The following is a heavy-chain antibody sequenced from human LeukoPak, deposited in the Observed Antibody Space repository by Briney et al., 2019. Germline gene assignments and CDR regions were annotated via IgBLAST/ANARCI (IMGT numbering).Heavy chain of an antibody. D-gene: IGHD6-13*01. V-gene: IGHV3-23*01. CDR3: ARARYSSSWYQIIDY. Sequence: GGSLRLSCAASGFNFNNYWMSWLRQAPGKGLEWVSGISGSAGSTYYADSVKGRFTISRDNSKNTLYLQMNSLRAEDTAVYYCARARYSSSWYQIIDYWGQGTLVTVSS. CDR1: GFNFNNYW. CDR2: ISGSAGST. J-gene: IGHJ4*02.